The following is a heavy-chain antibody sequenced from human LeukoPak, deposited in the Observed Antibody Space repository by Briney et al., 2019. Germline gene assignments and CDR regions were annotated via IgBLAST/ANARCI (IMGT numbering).Heavy chain of an antibody. Sequence: GASVKVSCKASGYTFTSYYMHWVRQAPGQGLEWMGIINPSGGSTSYAQKFQGRVTMTRDTSTSTVYMELSSLRSEDTTVYYCAREGGIAAAEGLSGFDYWGQGTLVTVSS. CDR2: INPSGGST. D-gene: IGHD6-13*01. V-gene: IGHV1-46*01. CDR1: GYTFTSYY. CDR3: AREGGIAAAEGLSGFDY. J-gene: IGHJ4*02.